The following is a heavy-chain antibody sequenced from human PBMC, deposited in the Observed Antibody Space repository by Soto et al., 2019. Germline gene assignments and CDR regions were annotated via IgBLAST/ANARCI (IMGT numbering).Heavy chain of an antibody. D-gene: IGHD3-10*01. CDR3: ARDREDYYGSGSYYYYGMDV. V-gene: IGHV4-34*01. CDR1: GGSFSGYY. J-gene: IGHJ6*02. CDR2: INHSGST. Sequence: SETLSLTCAVYGGSFSGYYWSWIRQPPGKGLEWIGEINHSGSTNYNPSLKSRVTISVDTSKNQFSLKLSSVTAADTAVYYCARDREDYYGSGSYYYYGMDVWGQGTTVTVSS.